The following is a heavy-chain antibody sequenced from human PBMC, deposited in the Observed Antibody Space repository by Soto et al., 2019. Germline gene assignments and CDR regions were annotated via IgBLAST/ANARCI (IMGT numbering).Heavy chain of an antibody. CDR1: GFTFSSYA. J-gene: IGHJ6*02. V-gene: IGHV3-30-3*01. CDR2: ISYDGSNK. CDR3: ARDYYRFNSGYGFTMDV. Sequence: GGSLRLSCAASGFTFSSYAMHWVRQAPGKGLEWVAVISYDGSNKYYADSVKGQFTISRDNSKNTLYLQMNSLRAEDTAVYYCARDYYRFNSGYGFTMDVWGQGPTVTVSS. D-gene: IGHD5-12*01.